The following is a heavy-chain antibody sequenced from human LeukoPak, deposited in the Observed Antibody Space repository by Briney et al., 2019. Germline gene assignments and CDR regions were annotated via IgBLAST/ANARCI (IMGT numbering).Heavy chain of an antibody. D-gene: IGHD3-16*01. CDR2: IYYSGST. Sequence: PSETLSLTCTVSGGSISSYYWSWIRQPPGKGLEWIGYIYYSGSTNYNPSLKSRVTISVDTSKNQFSLKLSSVTAADTAVYYCARWDYDYVWGSPSLNHYYGMDVWGQGTTVTVSS. V-gene: IGHV4-59*01. CDR3: ARWDYDYVWGSPSLNHYYGMDV. J-gene: IGHJ6*02. CDR1: GGSISSYY.